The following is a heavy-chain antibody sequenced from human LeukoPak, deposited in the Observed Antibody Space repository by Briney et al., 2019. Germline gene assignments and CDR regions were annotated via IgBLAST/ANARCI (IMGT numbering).Heavy chain of an antibody. J-gene: IGHJ4*02. V-gene: IGHV3-30*02. D-gene: IGHD2-8*02. CDR3: ARDLTERKYYIAY. Sequence: GGSLRLSCAASGFTFSSFGMHWVRQAPGEGLEWVAYIGYTGTGTYYADSVKGRFTISRDNSKNTVHLQVSSLRAADTALYSCARDLTERKYYIAYWGQGTLVTVSS. CDR1: GFTFSSFG. CDR2: IGYTGTGT.